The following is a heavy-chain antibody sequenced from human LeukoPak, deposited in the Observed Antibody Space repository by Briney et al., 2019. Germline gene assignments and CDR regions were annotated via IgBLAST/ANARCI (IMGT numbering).Heavy chain of an antibody. D-gene: IGHD5-18*01. Sequence: PSETLSLTCTVSGGSISSYYWSWIRQPPGKGLEWIGYIHYSGSTHYNPSLKSRVTISVDTSKNQVSLKLRSVTAADTAVYYCAGVDTAMGTCDYWGQGTLVTVSS. J-gene: IGHJ4*02. CDR1: GGSISSYY. V-gene: IGHV4-59*01. CDR2: IHYSGST. CDR3: AGVDTAMGTCDY.